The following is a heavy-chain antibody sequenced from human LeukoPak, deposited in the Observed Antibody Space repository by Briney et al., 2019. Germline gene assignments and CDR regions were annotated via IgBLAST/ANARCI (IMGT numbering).Heavy chain of an antibody. J-gene: IGHJ5*02. CDR2: IKQDGSEK. CDR3: ARDCSSTSCYRGGFDP. D-gene: IGHD2-2*01. CDR1: GLSFTNYV. V-gene: IGHV3-7*01. Sequence: GGSLRLSCEASGLSFTNYVMMWVRQAPGKGLEWVANIKQDGSEKYYVDSVKGRFTISRDNAKNSLYLQMNSLRAEDTAVYYCARDCSSTSCYRGGFDPWGQGTLVTVSS.